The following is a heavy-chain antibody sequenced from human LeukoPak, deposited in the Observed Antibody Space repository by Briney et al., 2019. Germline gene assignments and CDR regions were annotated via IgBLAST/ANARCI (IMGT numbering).Heavy chain of an antibody. V-gene: IGHV3-48*04. CDR3: AREAWEYYFDY. CDR2: ISSSSSTI. J-gene: IGHJ4*02. D-gene: IGHD1-26*01. Sequence: GGSLRLSCAASGFTFSSYSMNWVRQAPGKGLEWVSYISSSSSTIYYADSVKGRFTISRDNAKNSLYLQMNSLRAEDTAVYYCAREAWEYYFDYWGQGTLVTVSS. CDR1: GFTFSSYS.